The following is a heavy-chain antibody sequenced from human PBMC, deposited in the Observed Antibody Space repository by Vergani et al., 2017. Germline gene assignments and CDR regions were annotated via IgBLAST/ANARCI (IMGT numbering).Heavy chain of an antibody. CDR2: INPNSGGT. Sequence: QVQLVQSGAEVKKPGASVKVSCKASGYTFTGYFMHLVRQAPGQGLEWMGWINPNSGGTNYAQKFQGRVTMTTDTSTSTAYMELRSLRSDDTAEYYCAREVGNYVWGRPIGGDALDIWGQGTMVTVSS. V-gene: IGHV1-2*02. CDR1: GYTFTGYF. D-gene: IGHD3-16*01. J-gene: IGHJ3*02. CDR3: AREVGNYVWGRPIGGDALDI.